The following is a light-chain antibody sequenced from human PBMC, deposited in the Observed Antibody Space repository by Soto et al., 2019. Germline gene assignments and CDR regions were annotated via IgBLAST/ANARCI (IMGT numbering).Light chain of an antibody. CDR3: TSYSSSDIFYV. CDR1: SSDIGGYYY. CDR2: QVT. V-gene: IGLV2-14*01. Sequence: QSVLTQPASVSGSPGQSITISCTGTSSDIGGYYYVSWYQHHPGKAPKLLIYQVTNRPSRVSNRFSGSKSGNTASLTISGLQADDEADYYCTSYSSSDIFYVFRTGTRSPS. J-gene: IGLJ1*01.